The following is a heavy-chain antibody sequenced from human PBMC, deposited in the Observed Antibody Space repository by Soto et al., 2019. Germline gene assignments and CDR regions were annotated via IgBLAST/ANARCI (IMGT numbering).Heavy chain of an antibody. CDR2: IIPIFGTA. CDR1: GGTFSSYA. CDR3: ARDVVAAIVY. D-gene: IGHD2-15*01. Sequence: ASVKVSCKASGGTFSSYAISWVRQAPGQGLEWMGGIIPIFGTANYAQKLQGRVTITADESTSTAYMELSNLRSEDTAGCYCARDVVAAIVYCGQGTLGTVSS. V-gene: IGHV1-69*13. J-gene: IGHJ4*02.